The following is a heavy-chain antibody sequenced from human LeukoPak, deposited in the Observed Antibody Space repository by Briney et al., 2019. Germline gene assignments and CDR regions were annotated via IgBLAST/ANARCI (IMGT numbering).Heavy chain of an antibody. V-gene: IGHV3-33*05. Sequence: PGGSLRLSCAASGFTFSSYGMHWVRQAPGKGLEWVAFIQYDGSNKYYADSVKGRFTISRDNSKNTLYLQMNSLRAEDTAVYYCARMGTFDYWGQGTLVTVSS. CDR2: IQYDGSNK. D-gene: IGHD7-27*01. CDR1: GFTFSSYG. J-gene: IGHJ4*02. CDR3: ARMGTFDY.